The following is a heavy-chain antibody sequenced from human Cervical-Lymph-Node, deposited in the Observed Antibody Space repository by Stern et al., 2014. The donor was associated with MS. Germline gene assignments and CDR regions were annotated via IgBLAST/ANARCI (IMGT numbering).Heavy chain of an antibody. CDR1: GGTFSSYA. V-gene: IGHV1-69*01. CDR2: TIPIFGPA. Sequence: VQLVESGAEVKKPGSSVKVSCKASGGTFSSYAISWVRQAPGQGLEWMGGTIPIFGPANYAQKCQGRVTITADESTSTAYMELSSLRSEDTAVYYCARGPRYCSSTSCYARWFDPWGQGTLVTVSS. CDR3: ARGPRYCSSTSCYARWFDP. D-gene: IGHD2-2*01. J-gene: IGHJ5*02.